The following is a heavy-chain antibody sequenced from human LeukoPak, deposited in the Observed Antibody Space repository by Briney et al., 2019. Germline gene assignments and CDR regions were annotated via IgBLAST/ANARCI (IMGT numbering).Heavy chain of an antibody. Sequence: ASVKVSCKASGYSFIGYYIHWVRQAPGQGLEWMGWINPNGGGANYAQEFQGRVTMTRDTSISTVYMELTRLRSDDTAMYYCAKSTNWGSISDGFDIWGQGTMVTVAS. D-gene: IGHD7-27*01. V-gene: IGHV1-2*02. J-gene: IGHJ3*02. CDR1: GYSFIGYY. CDR2: INPNGGGA. CDR3: AKSTNWGSISDGFDI.